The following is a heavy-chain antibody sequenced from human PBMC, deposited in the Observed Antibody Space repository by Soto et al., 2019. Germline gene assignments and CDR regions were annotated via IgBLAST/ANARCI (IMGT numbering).Heavy chain of an antibody. J-gene: IGHJ6*02. Sequence: AGGSLRLSCAASGFTFSSYSMNWVRQAPGKGLEWVSSISSSSSYIYYADSVKGRFTISRDNAKNSLYLQMNSLRAEDTAVYYCARGYYDFWSGYYKSSGCDYYYGMDVWGQGTTVTVSS. D-gene: IGHD3-3*01. CDR1: GFTFSSYS. CDR3: ARGYYDFWSGYYKSSGCDYYYGMDV. CDR2: ISSSSSYI. V-gene: IGHV3-21*01.